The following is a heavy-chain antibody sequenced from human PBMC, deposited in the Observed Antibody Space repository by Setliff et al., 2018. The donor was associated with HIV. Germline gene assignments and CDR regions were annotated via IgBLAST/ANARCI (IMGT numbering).Heavy chain of an antibody. Sequence: SETLSLTCAVSGYSIDSAFSWGWVRQSPGKGLEWIGTVYRSGATFYNPSLKSRVTISVDTSKKYFSLRLTSVTAADTAVYYCATLPPTALGVAGINNWFDTWGRGTLVTVSS. CDR3: ATLPPTALGVAGINNWFDT. V-gene: IGHV4-38-2*01. D-gene: IGHD2-8*01. CDR2: VYRSGAT. J-gene: IGHJ5*01. CDR1: GYSIDSAFS.